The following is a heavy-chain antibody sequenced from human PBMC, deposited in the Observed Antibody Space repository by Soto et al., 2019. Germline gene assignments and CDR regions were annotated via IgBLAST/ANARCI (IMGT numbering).Heavy chain of an antibody. CDR3: AKDRITMIVVVITTGAFDI. CDR2: ISWDGGST. J-gene: IGHJ3*02. Sequence: GGSLRLSCAASGFTFDDYTMHWVRQAPGKGLEWVSLISWDGGSTYYADSVKGRFTISRDNSKNSLYLQMNSLRTGDTALYYCAKDRITMIVVVITTGAFDIWGQGTMVTVSS. D-gene: IGHD3-22*01. CDR1: GFTFDDYT. V-gene: IGHV3-43*01.